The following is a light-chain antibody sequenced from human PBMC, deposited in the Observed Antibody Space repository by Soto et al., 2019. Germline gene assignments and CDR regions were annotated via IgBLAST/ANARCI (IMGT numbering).Light chain of an antibody. Sequence: QSVLTQPASVSGSPGQSITISCTGTSSDVGGYKYVSWYQQHPGKAPKLMIYDVSNRPSGVSNRFSGYKSGNTASLTISGVQAEDEDDYYCSSYTSSVNYVFGTGTKLTVL. J-gene: IGLJ1*01. CDR1: SSDVGGYKY. V-gene: IGLV2-14*03. CDR2: DVS. CDR3: SSYTSSVNYV.